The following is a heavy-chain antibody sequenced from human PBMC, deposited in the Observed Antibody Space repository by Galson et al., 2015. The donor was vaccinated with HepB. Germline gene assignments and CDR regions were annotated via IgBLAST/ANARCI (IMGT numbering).Heavy chain of an antibody. D-gene: IGHD3-10*01. CDR3: ARAPYYGSGSNSNAWFDP. V-gene: IGHV7-4-1*02. Sequence: SVKVSCKASGYTFTDYTINWVRQAPGQGLEWMGRININTGNPTYAQGFTGRFVFSLDTSVNTAYLQISSLKAEDTAVYYCARAPYYGSGSNSNAWFDPWGQGTL. CDR2: ININTGNP. CDR1: GYTFTDYT. J-gene: IGHJ5*02.